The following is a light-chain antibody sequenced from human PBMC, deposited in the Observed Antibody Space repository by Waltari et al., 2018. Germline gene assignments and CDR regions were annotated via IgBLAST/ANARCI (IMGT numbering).Light chain of an antibody. Sequence: EVVLTQSPATLSVSLGEQATLPCRASQNVATKLAWFQQKPGQAPRPPIYGASTRAPGAPVRFSGSGSGTEFTLTITNLQFEDSALFFWQQYHSWPPYTFGQGTKLEIK. CDR1: QNVATK. CDR2: GAS. V-gene: IGKV3-15*01. CDR3: QQYHSWPPYT. J-gene: IGKJ2*01.